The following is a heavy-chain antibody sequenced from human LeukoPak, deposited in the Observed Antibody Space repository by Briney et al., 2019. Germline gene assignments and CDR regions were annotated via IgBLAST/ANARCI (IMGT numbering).Heavy chain of an antibody. D-gene: IGHD2-8*02. J-gene: IGHJ4*02. CDR3: ARHWSFDY. CDR1: GFSFSIYA. V-gene: IGHV3-30*04. CDR2: ISYDESTR. Sequence: PGGSLRLSCAASGFSFSIYAMHWVRQAPGKGLEWVALISYDESTRYYADSVKGRFTISRDNSKNTLYLQMNSLRVEDTAVYYCARHWSFDYWGQGTLVTVSS.